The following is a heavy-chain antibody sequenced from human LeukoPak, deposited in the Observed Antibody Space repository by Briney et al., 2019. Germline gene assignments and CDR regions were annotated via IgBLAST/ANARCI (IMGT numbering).Heavy chain of an antibody. CDR2: ISGSGGST. Sequence: GGSLRLSCAASGFTFSRYAMSWVRQAPGKGLEWVSAISGSGGSTYYADSVKGRFTTSRDNSKNTLYLQMNSLRAEDTAVYYCARVRRWLQLGFDYWGQGTLVTVSS. CDR3: ARVRRWLQLGFDY. D-gene: IGHD5-24*01. J-gene: IGHJ4*02. CDR1: GFTFSRYA. V-gene: IGHV3-23*01.